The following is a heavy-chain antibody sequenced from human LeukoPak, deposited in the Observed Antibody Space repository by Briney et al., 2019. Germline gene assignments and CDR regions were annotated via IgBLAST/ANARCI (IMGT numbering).Heavy chain of an antibody. V-gene: IGHV3-30-3*01. J-gene: IGHJ4*02. CDR1: GFTFSSYA. Sequence: PGGSLRLSCAASGFTFSSYAMHWVRQAPGKGLEWVAVISYDGSNKYYADSVKGRFTISRDNSRNTLYLQMNSVRAEDTAVYYCSSQKDTYGYLDYWGQGTLVIVSS. CDR3: SSQKDTYGYLDY. CDR2: ISYDGSNK. D-gene: IGHD5-18*01.